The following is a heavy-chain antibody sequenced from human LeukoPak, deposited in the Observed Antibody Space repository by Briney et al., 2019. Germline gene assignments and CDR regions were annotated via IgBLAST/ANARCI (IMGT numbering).Heavy chain of an antibody. CDR3: ARRYDFWSGYPPPLDY. J-gene: IGHJ4*02. CDR2: INPSRNT. CDR1: GGSFSGYY. V-gene: IGHV4-34*01. Sequence: SETLSLTCAVFGGSFSGYYWNWIRQPPGKGLEWIGQINPSRNTNYNPSLKSRVTISVDTSKKQSPLKLSSVTAADTAVYYCARRYDFWSGYPPPLDYWGQGTLVTVSS. D-gene: IGHD3-3*01.